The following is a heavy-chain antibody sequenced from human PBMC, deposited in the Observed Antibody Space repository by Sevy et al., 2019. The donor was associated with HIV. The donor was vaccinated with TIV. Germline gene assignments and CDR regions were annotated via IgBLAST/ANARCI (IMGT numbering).Heavy chain of an antibody. V-gene: IGHV3-23*01. J-gene: IGHJ4*02. CDR3: AKDAYYAFWSGYYAFDY. CDR1: GFTFSSYA. Sequence: GESLKISCAASGFTFSSYAMSWVRQAPGKGLEWVSGISGSGDSTYYADSVKGRFTISRDNSKNTLYLQMSSLRAEDTAVYYCAKDAYYAFWSGYYAFDYWGQGTLVTVSS. CDR2: ISGSGDST. D-gene: IGHD3-3*01.